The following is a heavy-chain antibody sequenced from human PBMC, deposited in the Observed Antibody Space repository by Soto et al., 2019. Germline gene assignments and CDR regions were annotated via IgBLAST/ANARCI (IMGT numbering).Heavy chain of an antibody. V-gene: IGHV4-59*01. J-gene: IGHJ4*02. CDR1: GGSTSTYY. Sequence: SSETLSLTCTVSGGSTSTYYWSWVRQPPGKGLEYIGYVYYRGNTNYNPSLKSRVTISIDTSKNQFYLKLSSVTAADTAVYYCARVFLWFGESHYFDYWGQGTLVTVSS. CDR3: ARVFLWFGESHYFDY. D-gene: IGHD3-10*01. CDR2: VYYRGNT.